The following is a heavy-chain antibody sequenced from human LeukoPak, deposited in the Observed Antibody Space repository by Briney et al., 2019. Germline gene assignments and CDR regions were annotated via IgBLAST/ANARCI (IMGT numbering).Heavy chain of an antibody. Sequence: PSETLSLTCTVSGGAIRYYYWNWIRQPPGKGLEWIGYIYYSGSTNYNPSLKSRVTISVDTSKNQFSLKLSSVTAADTAVYYCARWIQLWSSSRYNWFDPWGQGTLVTVSS. CDR3: ARWIQLWSSSRYNWFDP. D-gene: IGHD5-18*01. J-gene: IGHJ5*02. V-gene: IGHV4-59*01. CDR1: GGAIRYYY. CDR2: IYYSGST.